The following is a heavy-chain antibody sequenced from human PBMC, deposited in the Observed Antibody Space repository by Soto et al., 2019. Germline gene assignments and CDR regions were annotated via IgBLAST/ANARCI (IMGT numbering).Heavy chain of an antibody. CDR3: ARHIRSLGLYYFDY. J-gene: IGHJ4*02. D-gene: IGHD3-3*01. CDR1: GVSISSYY. Sequence: SETLSLTCTVSGVSISSYYWSWVRHPPGKGLEWIGYIYYSGSTNYNPSLKSRVTISVDTSKNQFSLKLSSVTAADTAVYYCARHIRSLGLYYFDYWGQGALVTVSS. CDR2: IYYSGST. V-gene: IGHV4-59*01.